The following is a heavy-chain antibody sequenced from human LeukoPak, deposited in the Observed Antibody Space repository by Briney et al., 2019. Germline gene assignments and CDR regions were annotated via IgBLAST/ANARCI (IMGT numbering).Heavy chain of an antibody. J-gene: IGHJ6*02. CDR1: GFTFSTYW. V-gene: IGHV3-74*01. Sequence: GGSLRLPCAASGFTFSTYWMHWVRQASGKGLVWVSRINRDGSGTSYVDSVKGRFTISRDNAKNTVYLQMNSLRAEDTAVYYCARDSNYGMDVWGQGTTVTVSS. CDR2: INRDGSGT. CDR3: ARDSNYGMDV.